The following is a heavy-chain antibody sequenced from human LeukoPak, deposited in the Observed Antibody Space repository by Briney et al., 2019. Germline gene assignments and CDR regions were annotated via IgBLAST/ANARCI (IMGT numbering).Heavy chain of an antibody. Sequence: SXXLSCAASGFTFRNYAMTWVRQAPGKGLEWVSVVTGNGDTTYYADSLKGRVNISRDNSRNPLYLQMNSLRAEDTAVYHCARNAADCTTSACYDSWGQGTLVTVSS. CDR3: ARNAADCTTSACYDS. D-gene: IGHD2-8*01. J-gene: IGHJ4*02. CDR2: VTGNGDTT. V-gene: IGHV3-23*01. CDR1: GFTFRNYA.